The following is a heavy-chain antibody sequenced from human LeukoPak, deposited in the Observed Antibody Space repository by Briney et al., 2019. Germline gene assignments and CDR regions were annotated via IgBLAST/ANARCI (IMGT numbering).Heavy chain of an antibody. CDR1: GGSISSGGYS. Sequence: TLSLTCAVSGGSISSGGYSWSWIRQPPGKGLEWIGYIYHSGSTYYNPSLKSRVTISVDRSKNQFSLKLSSVTAADTAVYYCTRSTNLEAFDIWGQGTMVTVSS. D-gene: IGHD2-8*01. CDR3: TRSTNLEAFDI. J-gene: IGHJ3*02. V-gene: IGHV4-30-2*01. CDR2: IYHSGST.